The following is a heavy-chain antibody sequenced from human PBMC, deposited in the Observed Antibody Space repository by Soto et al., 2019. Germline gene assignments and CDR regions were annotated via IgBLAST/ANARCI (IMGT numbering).Heavy chain of an antibody. J-gene: IGHJ4*02. D-gene: IGHD5-12*01. CDR3: AHRAIVSMAFDY. CDR2: IYWDDDK. V-gene: IGHV2-5*02. Sequence: QITLKESGPTLVKPTQTLTLTCTFSGFSLSTSGVGVGWIRQPPGKSLDWLAVIYWDDDKRYSPSLKSRLTITKDTSKNQVVLTMTNMDPVDTATYYCAHRAIVSMAFDYWGQGTRVTVSS. CDR1: GFSLSTSGVG.